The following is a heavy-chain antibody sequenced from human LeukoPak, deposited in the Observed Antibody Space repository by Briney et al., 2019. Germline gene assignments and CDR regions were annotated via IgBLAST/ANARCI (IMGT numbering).Heavy chain of an antibody. Sequence: GGSLRLSCAASGFTFSSYSMDWVRQAPGKGLEWVSSISSSSSYIYYADSVKGRFTISRDNAKNSLYLQMNSLRAEDTAVYYCARDYYDSSGPLGYWGQGTLVTVSS. CDR2: ISSSSSYI. D-gene: IGHD3-22*01. V-gene: IGHV3-21*01. J-gene: IGHJ4*02. CDR3: ARDYYDSSGPLGY. CDR1: GFTFSSYS.